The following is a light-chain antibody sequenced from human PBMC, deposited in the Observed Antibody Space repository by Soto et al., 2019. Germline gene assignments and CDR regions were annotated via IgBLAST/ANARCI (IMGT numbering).Light chain of an antibody. CDR2: AAS. Sequence: DIQMTQSPSSLSASVGDRVTITCRASQSISSYLNWYQQKPGKAPKLLIYAASSLQSGVPSRFRGSGSGTDFTLTISSLQSEDFAVYYCQQYNNWPLTFGGGTKVDIK. CDR1: QSISSY. V-gene: IGKV1-39*01. CDR3: QQYNNWPLT. J-gene: IGKJ4*01.